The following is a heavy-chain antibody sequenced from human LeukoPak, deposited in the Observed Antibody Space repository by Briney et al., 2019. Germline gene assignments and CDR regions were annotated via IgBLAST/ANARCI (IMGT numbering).Heavy chain of an antibody. CDR2: IWYDGSNK. V-gene: IGHV3-33*01. Sequence: PGGSLRLSCTASGFTFRSYGMHWVRQAPGKGLEWVAVIWYDGSNKYYTDSVKGRFTISRDNSKNTLYLQMNSLRAEDTAVYYCTRDIRGSGGSCYAPGAFDIWGQGTMVTVSS. J-gene: IGHJ3*02. CDR1: GFTFRSYG. CDR3: TRDIRGSGGSCYAPGAFDI. D-gene: IGHD2-15*01.